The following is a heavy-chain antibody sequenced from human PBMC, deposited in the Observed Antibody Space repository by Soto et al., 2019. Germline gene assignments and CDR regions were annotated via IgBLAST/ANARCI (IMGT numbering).Heavy chain of an antibody. D-gene: IGHD3-3*02. Sequence: SETLSLTCTVSGGSISSSSYYWGWIRQPPGKGLEWIGSINYSGSTYYNPSLKSRVTISVDTSKNQFSLKLSSVTAADTAVYYCASPKIAFYNWFDPWGQGTLVTVSS. CDR2: INYSGST. V-gene: IGHV4-39*01. CDR3: ASPKIAFYNWFDP. CDR1: GGSISSSSYY. J-gene: IGHJ5*02.